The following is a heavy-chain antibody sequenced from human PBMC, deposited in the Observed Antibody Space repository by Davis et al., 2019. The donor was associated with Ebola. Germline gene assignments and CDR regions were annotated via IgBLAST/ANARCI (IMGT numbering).Heavy chain of an antibody. CDR1: GFTFNNYD. J-gene: IGHJ4*02. V-gene: IGHV3-23*01. CDR2: VIASDGST. D-gene: IGHD2/OR15-2a*01. CDR3: ARYCNYTDCSYFDG. Sequence: PGRSLRPSCAPSGFTFNNYDMGWVRQLQGKGLEWGSGVIASDGSTYYADSVTGRLSISRNNSKNTLYLQMNSLGAEDTATYYCARYCNYTDCSYFDGWGQGTLVTVSS.